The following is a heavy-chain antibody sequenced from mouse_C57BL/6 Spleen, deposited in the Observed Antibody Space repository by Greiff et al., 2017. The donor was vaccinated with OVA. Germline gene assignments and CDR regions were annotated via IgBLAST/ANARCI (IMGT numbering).Heavy chain of an antibody. Sequence: VQRVESGAELARPGASVKMSCKASGYTFTSYTMHWVKQRPGQGLEWIGYINPSSGYTKYNQKFKDKATLTADKSSSTDYMQLSSLTSEDSAVYYCASGYYDYDYYAMDYWGQGTSVTVSS. CDR2: INPSSGYT. CDR3: ASGYYDYDYYAMDY. D-gene: IGHD2-4*01. V-gene: IGHV1-4*01. CDR1: GYTFTSYT. J-gene: IGHJ4*01.